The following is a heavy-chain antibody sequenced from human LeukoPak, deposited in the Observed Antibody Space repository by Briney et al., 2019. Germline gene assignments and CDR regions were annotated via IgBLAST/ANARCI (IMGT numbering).Heavy chain of an antibody. V-gene: IGHV1-18*01. CDR2: ISAYNGNT. CDR3: ARDNDDFWSGSYLDP. D-gene: IGHD3-3*01. J-gene: IGHJ5*02. CDR1: GGTFSSYG. Sequence: GSSVKVSCKASGGTFSSYGISWVRQAPGQGLEWMGWISAYNGNTNYAQKLQGRVTMTTDTSTSTAYMELRSLRSDDTAVYYCARDNDDFWSGSYLDPWGQGTLVTVSS.